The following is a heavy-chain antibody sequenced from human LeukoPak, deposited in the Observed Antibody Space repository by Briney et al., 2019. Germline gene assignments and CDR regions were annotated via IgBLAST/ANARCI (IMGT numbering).Heavy chain of an antibody. CDR3: ARGKPETYYDFWSGYSTWYFDL. V-gene: IGHV1-8*03. Sequence: ASVKVSCKASGYTFTSYDFNWVRQATGQGLEWMGWMNPNSGNTGYAQKFQGRVTITRNTSISTAYKELSSLRSEDTAVYYCARGKPETYYDFWSGYSTWYFDLWGRGTLVTVSS. D-gene: IGHD3-3*01. J-gene: IGHJ2*01. CDR1: GYTFTSYD. CDR2: MNPNSGNT.